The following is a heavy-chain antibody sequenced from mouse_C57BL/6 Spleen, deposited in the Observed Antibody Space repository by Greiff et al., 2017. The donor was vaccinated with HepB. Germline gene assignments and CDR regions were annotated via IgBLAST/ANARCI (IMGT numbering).Heavy chain of an antibody. V-gene: IGHV2-5*01. D-gene: IGHD3-2*02. J-gene: IGHJ3*01. Sequence: QVQLQQSGPGLVQPSQSLSITCTASGFSLTSYGVHWVRQSPGKGLEWLGVIWRGGSTDYNAAFMCRLSITKDNSKSQVFFNMNNLQADDPAIYYCAKTGDSSGPPGFAYWGQGTLVTVSA. CDR2: IWRGGST. CDR1: GFSLTSYG. CDR3: AKTGDSSGPPGFAY.